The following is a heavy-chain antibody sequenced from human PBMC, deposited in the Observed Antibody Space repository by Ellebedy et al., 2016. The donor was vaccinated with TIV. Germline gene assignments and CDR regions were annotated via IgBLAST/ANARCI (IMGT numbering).Heavy chain of an antibody. CDR1: GFTFSSYA. D-gene: IGHD5-24*01. V-gene: IGHV3-30-3*01. CDR3: ARATWGLQYFVY. Sequence: GESLKISCAASGFTFSSYAMHWVRQAPGKGLEWVAVISYDGSNKYYADSVKGRFTISRDNSKNTLYLQMNSLRAEDTAVYYCARATWGLQYFVYWGQGTLVTVSS. J-gene: IGHJ4*02. CDR2: ISYDGSNK.